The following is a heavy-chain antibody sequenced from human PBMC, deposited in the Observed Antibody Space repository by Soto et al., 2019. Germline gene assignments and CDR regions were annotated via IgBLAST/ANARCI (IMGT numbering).Heavy chain of an antibody. CDR1: GDSVSSISAC. D-gene: IGHD2-15*01. CDR3: VRGYSSSFDY. Sequence: SQTLSLTCAISGDSVSSISACWNWIRQSPSRGLEWLGRTYYRSKWTNDYAVSVKSRITINPDTSKNQFSLQLSSVTPEDTAMYYCVRGYSSSFDYWGQGTLVTVSS. V-gene: IGHV6-1*01. J-gene: IGHJ4*02. CDR2: TYYRSKWTN.